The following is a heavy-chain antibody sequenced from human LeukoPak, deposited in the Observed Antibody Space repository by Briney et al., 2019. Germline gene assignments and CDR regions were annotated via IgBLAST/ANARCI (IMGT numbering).Heavy chain of an antibody. CDR2: INGNSGDT. CDR1: GFSLTGHY. D-gene: IGHD7-27*01. CDR3: ARDFSWGPDL. V-gene: IGHV1-2*02. J-gene: IGHJ5*02. Sequence: ASVTVSCKGSGFSLTGHYMHWLRQAPGQGLEWMGWINGNSGDTNYAQKFQDRVIMTRDTSVNTVYMELSRLRSDDTATYYCARDFSWGPDLWGQGTLVIVCS.